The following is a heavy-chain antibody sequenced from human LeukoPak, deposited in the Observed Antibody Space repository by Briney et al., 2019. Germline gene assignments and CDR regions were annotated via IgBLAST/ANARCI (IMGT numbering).Heavy chain of an antibody. Sequence: SETLSLTCTVSGVSIANTFSYWNWLRQPAGKGLEWIGRIYTTGSTNYNPSLKSRVTISLDTARNQFSLKLSSVTAADTAVYYCARRQDGHDYWGQGTLVTVSS. J-gene: IGHJ4*02. CDR3: ARRQDGHDY. CDR2: IYTTGST. V-gene: IGHV4-61*02. CDR1: GVSIANTFSY.